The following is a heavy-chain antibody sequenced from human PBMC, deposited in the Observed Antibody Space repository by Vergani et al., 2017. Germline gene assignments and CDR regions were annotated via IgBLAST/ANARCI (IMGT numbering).Heavy chain of an antibody. CDR2: ISWDGGST. D-gene: IGHD3-10*01. V-gene: IGHV3-43D*04. CDR3: AKDSRVGSYYMDV. J-gene: IGHJ6*03. Sequence: EVQLLESGGGLVQPGGSLRLSCAASGFTVSSNYMSWVRQAPGKGLEWVSLISWDGGSTYYADSVKGRFTISRDNSKNSLYLQMNSLRAEDTALYYCAKDSRVGSYYMDVWGKGTTVTVSS. CDR1: GFTVSSNY.